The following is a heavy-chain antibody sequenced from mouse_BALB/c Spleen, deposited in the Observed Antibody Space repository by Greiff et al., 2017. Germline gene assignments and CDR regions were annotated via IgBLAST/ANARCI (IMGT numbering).Heavy chain of an antibody. D-gene: IGHD2-12*01. V-gene: IGHV5-6-3*01. J-gene: IGHJ1*01. CDR2: INSNGGST. CDR3: ARSYDWYFDV. CDR1: GFTFSSYG. Sequence: EVMLVESEGGLVQPGGSLKLSCAASGFTFSSYGMSWVRQTPDKRLELVATINSNGGSTYYPDSVKGRFTISRDNAKNTLYLQMSSLKSEDTAMYYCARSYDWYFDVWGAGTTVTVSS.